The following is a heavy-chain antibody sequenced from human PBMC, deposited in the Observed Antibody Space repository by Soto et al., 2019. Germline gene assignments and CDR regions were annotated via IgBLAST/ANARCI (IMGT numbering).Heavy chain of an antibody. V-gene: IGHV1-69*01. CDR2: IIPXFGTE. D-gene: IGHD3-9*01. CDR3: ARDKDYDILYGMDV. CDR1: GVTFSRYA. Sequence: SVKXSCKASGVTFSRYAISWVRQAPGQGLEWMGGIIPXFGTEXYAQKFQGRVXXTADEYTXXXYMELRSMRSEDTAVYYCARDKDYDILYGMDVWGQGTTVTVSS. J-gene: IGHJ6*01.